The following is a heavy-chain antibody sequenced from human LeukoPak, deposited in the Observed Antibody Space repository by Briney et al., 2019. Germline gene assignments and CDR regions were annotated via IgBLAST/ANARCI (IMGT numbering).Heavy chain of an antibody. Sequence: PSETLSLTCTVSGGSISSYYWSWIRQPPGQGLEWIGYIYYSGSTNYNPSLKSRVTISVDTSKNQFSLKLSSVIAADTAVYYCARGGDDSSGWGTFDIWGQGTRVTVSS. D-gene: IGHD3-22*01. J-gene: IGHJ3*02. CDR2: IYYSGST. V-gene: IGHV4-59*01. CDR1: GGSISSYY. CDR3: ARGGDDSSGWGTFDI.